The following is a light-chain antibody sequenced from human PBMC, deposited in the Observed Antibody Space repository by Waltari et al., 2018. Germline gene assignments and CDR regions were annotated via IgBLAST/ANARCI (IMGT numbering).Light chain of an antibody. J-gene: IGKJ2*01. CDR1: QAISSY. Sequence: DIQLTQSPSFLSASVGDRVTITFRASQAISSYLAWYQQKPVKAPKLLSYAASTLQSEVPSRFSGSGSGTEFTFTISSLQPEDFATYYCQQVNSYPYTFGQGTKLEIK. V-gene: IGKV1-9*01. CDR2: AAS. CDR3: QQVNSYPYT.